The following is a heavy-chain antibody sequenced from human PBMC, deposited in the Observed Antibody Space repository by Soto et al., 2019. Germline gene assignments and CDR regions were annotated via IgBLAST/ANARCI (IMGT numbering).Heavy chain of an antibody. V-gene: IGHV1-69*01. J-gene: IGHJ3*02. D-gene: IGHD3-22*01. Sequence: QVQLVQSGAEVKKPGSSVKVSCKASGGTFSSYAISWVRQAPGQGLEWMGGIIPIFGTANYAQKFQGRVTSTADESTSTAHMELSSLRSEDTAVYYCARDRRARSDYYDSSGYDAFDIWGQGTMVTVSS. CDR2: IIPIFGTA. CDR3: ARDRRARSDYYDSSGYDAFDI. CDR1: GGTFSSYA.